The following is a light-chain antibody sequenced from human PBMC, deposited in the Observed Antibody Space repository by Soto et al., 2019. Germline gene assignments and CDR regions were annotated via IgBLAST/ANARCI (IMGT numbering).Light chain of an antibody. J-gene: IGLJ2*01. Sequence: QSVLTQPRSVSGSPGQSVTISCSGTSSDVCGYEYVSWYQQHPGKAPTLIIYHVAQRPSGVPDRFSASKSGTTASLTISGLQAEDEAEYFCCSYAAGQTLVFGGGTKLTGL. V-gene: IGLV2-11*01. CDR1: SSDVCGYEY. CDR2: HVA. CDR3: CSYAAGQTLV.